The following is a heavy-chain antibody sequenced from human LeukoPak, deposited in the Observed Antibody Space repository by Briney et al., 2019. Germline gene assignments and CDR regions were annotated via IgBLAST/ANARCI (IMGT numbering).Heavy chain of an antibody. CDR2: IIPIFGTA. V-gene: IGHV1-69*13. J-gene: IGHJ6*02. Sequence: SVKVSCKASGGTFSSYAISWVRQAPGQGLEWMGGIIPIFGTANYAQKFQGRVTITADESTSTAYMELSSLRSEDTAVYYCARDHGCSSTSCYYYYGMDVWGQGTRSPSP. CDR1: GGTFSSYA. CDR3: ARDHGCSSTSCYYYYGMDV. D-gene: IGHD2-2*01.